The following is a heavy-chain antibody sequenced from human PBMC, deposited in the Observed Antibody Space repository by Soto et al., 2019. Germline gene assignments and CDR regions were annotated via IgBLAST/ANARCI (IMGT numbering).Heavy chain of an antibody. Sequence: EGQLVESGGGLVQPGGSLKLSCAASGFTFGGSAMHWVRQASGKGLEWVGHIRSKTNSCATAYAESVKGRFTISRDDSMNTAYLQMNSLKTEDTAVYFCTRQTDAVQWLVVPTDYNFDYWGQGTLVTVSS. CDR1: GFTFGGSA. J-gene: IGHJ4*02. V-gene: IGHV3-73*02. D-gene: IGHD6-19*01. CDR2: IRSKTNSCAT. CDR3: TRQTDAVQWLVVPTDYNFDY.